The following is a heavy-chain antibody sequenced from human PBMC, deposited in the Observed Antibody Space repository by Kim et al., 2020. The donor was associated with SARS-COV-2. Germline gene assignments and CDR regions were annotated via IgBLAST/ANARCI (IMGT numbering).Heavy chain of an antibody. V-gene: IGHV4-59*08. D-gene: IGHD2-2*02. CDR2: IYYSGST. CDR3: ARSKYRDAFDI. J-gene: IGHJ3*02. CDR1: GGSISSYY. Sequence: SETLSLTCTVSGGSISSYYWSWIRQPPGKGLEWIGYIYYSGSTNYNPSLKSRVTISVDTSKNQFSLKLSSVTAADTAVYYCARSKYRDAFDIWGQGTMVTVSS.